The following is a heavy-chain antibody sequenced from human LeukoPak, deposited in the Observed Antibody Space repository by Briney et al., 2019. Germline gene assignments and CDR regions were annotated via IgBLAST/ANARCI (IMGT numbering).Heavy chain of an antibody. CDR3: ARGFLRGYSRGYFDL. V-gene: IGHV4-34*01. Sequence: TSETLSLTCAVYGGSSSGYYWNWIRQPPGKGLEWIGEINHSGSTNYNPSLKSRVTISVDTSKNQFSLRLSSVTAADTAVYYCARGFLRGYSRGYFDLWGRGTLVTVSS. J-gene: IGHJ2*01. CDR2: INHSGST. CDR1: GGSSSGYY. D-gene: IGHD5-18*01.